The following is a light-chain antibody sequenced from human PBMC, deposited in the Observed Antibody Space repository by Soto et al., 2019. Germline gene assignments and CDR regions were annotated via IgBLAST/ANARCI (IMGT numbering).Light chain of an antibody. V-gene: IGKV1-13*02. Sequence: AIDLTQFPACLSASVVDIVTITCRASQGISSALAWYQQKSGKGPKLLINDASSLESGVPSRFSGSGSGTDFTLTISSLQPEDFATYFCQQFNTYPRTFGQGTRLEIK. CDR1: QGISSA. CDR2: DAS. CDR3: QQFNTYPRT. J-gene: IGKJ5*01.